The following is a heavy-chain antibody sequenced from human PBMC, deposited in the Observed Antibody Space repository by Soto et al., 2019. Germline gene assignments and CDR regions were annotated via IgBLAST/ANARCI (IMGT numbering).Heavy chain of an antibody. CDR3: ARMAVATSLDY. J-gene: IGHJ4*02. Sequence: QVQLQESGPGLVKPSETLSLTCTVSGGSISSYYWSWIRQPPGKGLEWIGYIYDSGGTNYNPSLKSRVTISVDTSKTQFSLKVRSVTAADTAVYYCARMAVATSLDYWGQGSLVTVSS. CDR1: GGSISSYY. V-gene: IGHV4-59*01. D-gene: IGHD5-12*01. CDR2: IYDSGGT.